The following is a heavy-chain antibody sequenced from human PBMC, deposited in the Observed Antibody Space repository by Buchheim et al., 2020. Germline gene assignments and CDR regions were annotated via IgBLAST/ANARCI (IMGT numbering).Heavy chain of an antibody. CDR3: AIETGPSRDGFQYFDY. J-gene: IGHJ4*02. D-gene: IGHD5-24*01. CDR2: ISYDGSNK. CDR1: GFTFSSYA. Sequence: QVQLVESGGGVVQPGRSLRLSCAASGFTFSSYAMHWVRQAPGKGLEWVAVISYDGSNKYYADSVKGRFTISRDNSKNTLYLQMNSRRAEDTAVYYCAIETGPSRDGFQYFDYWGQGTL. V-gene: IGHV3-30*04.